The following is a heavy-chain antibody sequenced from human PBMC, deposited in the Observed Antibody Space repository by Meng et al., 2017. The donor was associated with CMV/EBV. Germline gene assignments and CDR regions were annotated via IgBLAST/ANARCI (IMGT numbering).Heavy chain of an antibody. CDR3: TRDAVSLDF. V-gene: IGHV1-2*02. CDR2: INPSSGGT. D-gene: IGHD3-16*02. CDR1: RYTFTGYY. J-gene: IGHJ4*02. Sequence: QVQLGESRAGVKQHRASVKGSCKAARYTFTGYYVHWVRQDPEQWIEWMGWINPSSGGTKYAQKFQGRVTMTRDTSISTAYMELSRLRSDDSSVYCCTRDAVSLDFWGQGTLVTVSS.